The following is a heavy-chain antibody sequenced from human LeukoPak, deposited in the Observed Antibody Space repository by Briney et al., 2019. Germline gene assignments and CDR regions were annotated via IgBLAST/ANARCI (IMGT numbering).Heavy chain of an antibody. D-gene: IGHD2-21*01. J-gene: IGHJ4*02. CDR3: ARNCGGDCYIDY. V-gene: IGHV4-30-2*01. CDR2: IYHSGST. CDR1: GGSISSGGYY. Sequence: SETLSLTCTVSGGSISSGGYYWSWLRQPPGKGLEWIGYIYHSGSTYYNPSLKSRVTISVDRSKNQFSLKLSSVTAADTAVYYCARNCGGDCYIDYWGQGTLVTVSS.